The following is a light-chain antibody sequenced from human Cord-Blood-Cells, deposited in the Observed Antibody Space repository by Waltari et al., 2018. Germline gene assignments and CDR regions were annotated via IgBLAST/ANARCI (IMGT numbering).Light chain of an antibody. J-gene: IGLJ1*01. CDR3: CSYAGSSTYV. Sequence: QSALTQPASVSGSPGQSLTISCPGPSIDVGSYNLFSWYQQHPGKAPKLMIYEVSKRPSGVSNRFSGSKSGNTASLTISGLQAEDEADYYCCSYAGSSTYVFGTGTKVTVL. CDR2: EVS. CDR1: SIDVGSYNL. V-gene: IGLV2-23*02.